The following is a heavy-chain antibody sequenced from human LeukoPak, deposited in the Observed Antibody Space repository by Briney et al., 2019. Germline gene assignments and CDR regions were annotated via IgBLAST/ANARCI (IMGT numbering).Heavy chain of an antibody. V-gene: IGHV4-59*01. CDR3: ARDRIGTTCYDY. Sequence: PSETLSLTCTVSGGSISSYYWTWIRQPPGKGLEWIGYIYYSGSTNYNPSLQSRVTISVDTSKNQFSLKLSSVTAADTAVYYCARDRIGTTCYDYWGQGTLVTVSS. CDR1: GGSISSYY. J-gene: IGHJ4*02. D-gene: IGHD2-2*01. CDR2: IYYSGST.